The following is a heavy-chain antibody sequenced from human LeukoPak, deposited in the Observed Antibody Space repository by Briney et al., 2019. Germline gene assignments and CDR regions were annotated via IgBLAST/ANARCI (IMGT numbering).Heavy chain of an antibody. CDR3: ASLGGKWNYPFDN. V-gene: IGHV3-7*03. CDR2: IKQDGSEK. CDR1: GFTFSSYW. Sequence: GGSLRLSCAASGFTFSSYWMSWVRQAPGKGLKWVANIKQDGSEKYYVDSAKGRFTISRDNAKNSLYLQMNSLRAEDTAVYYCASLGGKWNYPFDNWGQGTLVTVSS. D-gene: IGHD1-7*01. J-gene: IGHJ4*02.